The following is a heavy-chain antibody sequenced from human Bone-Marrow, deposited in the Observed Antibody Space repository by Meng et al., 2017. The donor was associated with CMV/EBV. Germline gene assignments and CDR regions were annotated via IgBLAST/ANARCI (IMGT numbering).Heavy chain of an antibody. CDR3: TTSDFYGGGGHTPYDY. Sequence: TFTDAWLKWVRQAPGKGLEWVGRIKSNSDGGTTDYAAPVKGRFTISRDDSKNTLYLQMNSLKTEDTAVYYCTTSDFYGGGGHTPYDYWGQGALVTVSS. CDR1: TFTDAW. V-gene: IGHV3-15*07. CDR2: IKSNSDGGTT. D-gene: IGHD2-21*01. J-gene: IGHJ4*02.